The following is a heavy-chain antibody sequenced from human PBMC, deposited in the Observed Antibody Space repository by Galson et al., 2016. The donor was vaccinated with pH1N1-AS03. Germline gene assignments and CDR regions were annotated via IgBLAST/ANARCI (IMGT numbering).Heavy chain of an antibody. CDR1: GGAFSSSI. CDR2: IIPNFDTA. V-gene: IGHV1-69*06. D-gene: IGHD5-12*01. J-gene: IGHJ6*02. Sequence: SVKVSCKASGGAFSSSIFNWVRQAPGQGLEWMGGIIPNFDTANYAQKFQGRVTITADISTNTAYMELSSLRSEDTAVYYCARESFSRDDVHILGLSAYGLDVWGQGTTVTFSS. CDR3: ARESFSRDDVHILGLSAYGLDV.